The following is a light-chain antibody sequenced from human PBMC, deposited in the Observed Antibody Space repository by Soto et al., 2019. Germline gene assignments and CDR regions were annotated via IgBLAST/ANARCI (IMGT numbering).Light chain of an antibody. J-gene: IGLJ3*02. CDR3: QSYDSSLSAWV. Sequence: QAVVTQPPSVSGAPGQRVTISFTGSSSNIGAGFDVHWYQHLPGTAPKLLIYGTSNRPSGVPDRFSGSKSGASASLAITGLQAEDESDYYCQSYDSSLSAWVFGGGTKLTVL. V-gene: IGLV1-40*03. CDR1: SSNIGAGFD. CDR2: GTS.